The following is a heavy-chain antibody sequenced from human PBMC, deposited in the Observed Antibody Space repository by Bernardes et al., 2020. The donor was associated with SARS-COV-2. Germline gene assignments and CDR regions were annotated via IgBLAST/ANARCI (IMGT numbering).Heavy chain of an antibody. D-gene: IGHD3-3*01. J-gene: IGHJ4*02. CDR2: IGTAGDT. Sequence: GGSLRLSCAASGFTFSSYDMHWVRQATGKGLEWVSAIGTAGDTYYPGSVKGRFTISRENAKNSLYLQMNSLRAGDTAVYYCVRGRYSSLRFLEWFGPSFDYWGQGTLVTVSS. CDR3: VRGRYSSLRFLEWFGPSFDY. CDR1: GFTFSSYD. V-gene: IGHV3-13*04.